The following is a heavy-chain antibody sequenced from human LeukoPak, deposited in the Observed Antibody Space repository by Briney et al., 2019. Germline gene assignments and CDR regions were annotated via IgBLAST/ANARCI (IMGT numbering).Heavy chain of an antibody. CDR2: ISYSGTT. Sequence: SETLSLTWTVSGGSISSYYCSWIRHPPGKGMEWVGYISYSGTTNYNPSLKSRVTISVETSKNQFSLTLTSVTAADTAVYYCARDYGGKGDYWGQGTLVTVSS. V-gene: IGHV4-59*01. J-gene: IGHJ4*02. D-gene: IGHD4-23*01. CDR3: ARDYGGKGDY. CDR1: GGSISSYY.